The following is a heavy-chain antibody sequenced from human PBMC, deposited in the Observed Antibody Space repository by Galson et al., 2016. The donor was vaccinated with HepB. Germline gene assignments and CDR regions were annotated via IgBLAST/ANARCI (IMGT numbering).Heavy chain of an antibody. J-gene: IGHJ6*02. CDR2: VYSGGST. CDR1: GFTVISNY. CDR3: ARDAGYYGMDV. V-gene: IGHV3-53*01. Sequence: SLRLSCAASGFTVISNYMTWVRQAPGTGLEWVSVVYSGGSTYYADSVKGRFTISRDNSKNTLYLQMNSLRAEDTAIYYCARDAGYYGMDVWGQGTTVTVSS.